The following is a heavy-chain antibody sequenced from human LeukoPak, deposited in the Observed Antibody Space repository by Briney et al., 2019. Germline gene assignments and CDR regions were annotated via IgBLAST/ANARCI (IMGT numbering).Heavy chain of an antibody. CDR1: GFTFTSSA. D-gene: IGHD1-26*01. V-gene: IGHV1-58*02. J-gene: IGHJ3*02. CDR2: IAVGSGNT. Sequence: GASVKVSCKASGFTFTSSAMQWVRQARGQRLEWIGWIAVGSGNTNYAQKFQERVTITRDMSTSTAFMELSSLRSEDTAVYYCAAAVVGAYGGAFDIWGQGTMVTVSP. CDR3: AAAVVGAYGGAFDI.